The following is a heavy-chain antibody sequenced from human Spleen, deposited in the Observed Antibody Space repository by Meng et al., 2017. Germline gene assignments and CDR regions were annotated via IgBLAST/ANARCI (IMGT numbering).Heavy chain of an antibody. CDR2: ISSSEGST. D-gene: IGHD1-26*01. J-gene: IGHJ4*02. CDR3: ASSWEELSYFDY. Sequence: EVQLLESGGGLVQPGGSLRPSCAASGFTFSRYAMHWVRQTPGKGLEYVSGISSSEGSTYYADSVKGRFTISRDNSKNTLYLQVGSLRVEDMAVYYCASSWEELSYFDYWGQGTLVTVSS. CDR1: GFTFSRYA. V-gene: IGHV3-64*07.